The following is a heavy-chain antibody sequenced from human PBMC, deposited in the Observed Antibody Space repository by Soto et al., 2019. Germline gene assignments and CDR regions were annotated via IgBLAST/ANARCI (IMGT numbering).Heavy chain of an antibody. CDR2: INPYNGNR. CDR1: GYAFSSYG. J-gene: IGHJ4*02. D-gene: IGHD3-22*01. CDR3: ARDRLRGYDSSGFYS. Sequence: QVQLVQSGSQLRKPGASVKVSCETSGYAFSSYGLHWVRQAPGQGLEWMGWINPYNGNRNYAPKLEDRLTMTSATSTNTVYMELRSLKSDDTAIYFCARDRLRGYDSSGFYSWGQGTLVTVSS. V-gene: IGHV1-18*01.